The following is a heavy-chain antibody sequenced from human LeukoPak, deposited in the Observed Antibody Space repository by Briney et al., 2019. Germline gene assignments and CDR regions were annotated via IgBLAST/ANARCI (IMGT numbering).Heavy chain of an antibody. V-gene: IGHV3-48*02. CDR2: ISSSSSTI. CDR3: ARGDYGDYRPFAFDI. CDR1: GFTFSSYS. D-gene: IGHD4-17*01. Sequence: GGSLRLSCAASGFTFSSYSMSWVRQAPGKGLEWVSYISSSSSTIYYADPVKGRFTISRDNAKNSLYLQMNSLRDEDTAVYYCARGDYGDYRPFAFDIWGQGTMVTVSS. J-gene: IGHJ3*02.